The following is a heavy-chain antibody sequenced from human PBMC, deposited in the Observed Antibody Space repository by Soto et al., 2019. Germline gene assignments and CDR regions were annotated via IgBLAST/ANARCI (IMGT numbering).Heavy chain of an antibody. CDR1: GFTVSNNY. V-gene: IGHV3-53*01. CDR2: IYSGGYT. Sequence: EVQLVESGGGLIQPGGSLRLSCAVSGFTVSNNYMSWVRQAPGKGLEGVSVIYSGGYTAYGDSVKGRFTISRDNSKNTLYLKRKRLGPGDPAVFFCAPRPGGGGYWGQGTLVTVSS. CDR3: APRPGGGGY. J-gene: IGHJ4*02. D-gene: IGHD3-10*01.